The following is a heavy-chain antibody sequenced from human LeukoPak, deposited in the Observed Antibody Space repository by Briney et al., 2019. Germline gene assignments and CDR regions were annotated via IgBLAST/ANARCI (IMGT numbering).Heavy chain of an antibody. CDR3: AKSNGYGLVDI. D-gene: IGHD3-10*01. V-gene: IGHV4-38-2*01. Sequence: SETLSLTCSVSAFSITSGYYWGWIRQSPGKGLEWIGSIYHSGGTYYNPSLQSRVTIFIDSSKNQFSLKLNSVTAADTAVYYCAKSNGYGLVDIWGQGTMVTVSS. CDR2: IYHSGGT. J-gene: IGHJ3*02. CDR1: AFSITSGYY.